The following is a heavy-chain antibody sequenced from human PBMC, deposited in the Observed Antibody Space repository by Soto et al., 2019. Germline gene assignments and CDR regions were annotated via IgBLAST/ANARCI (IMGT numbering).Heavy chain of an antibody. CDR2: INSYNAKT. CDR1: GYTFISFG. Sequence: QVQLVQSGPEVKKPGASVRVSCKASGYTFISFGIYWVRQAPGQGLEWMGYINSYNAKTNYGKKFQGRVSMTTDTTTSTAYMELKTLKSDDAAMYYCPRGENGFDYWGQGTLVTVSS. CDR3: PRGENGFDY. D-gene: IGHD2-8*01. V-gene: IGHV1-18*01. J-gene: IGHJ4*02.